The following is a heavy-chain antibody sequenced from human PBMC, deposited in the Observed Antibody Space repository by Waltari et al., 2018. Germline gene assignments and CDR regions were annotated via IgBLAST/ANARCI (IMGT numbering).Heavy chain of an antibody. J-gene: IGHJ6*03. D-gene: IGHD2-15*01. CDR3: AREVGVTDGYYYYYYMDV. Sequence: QVQLQQSGPGLVKPSQTLSLTCAISGDSVSSNSAAWNWIRQSPSRGLEWLGRTYYRSKWYNDYAVSVKSRITINPDTSKNQFSLQLNSVTPEDTAVYYCAREVGVTDGYYYYYYMDVWGKGTTVTISS. CDR2: TYYRSKWYN. CDR1: GDSVSSNSAA. V-gene: IGHV6-1*01.